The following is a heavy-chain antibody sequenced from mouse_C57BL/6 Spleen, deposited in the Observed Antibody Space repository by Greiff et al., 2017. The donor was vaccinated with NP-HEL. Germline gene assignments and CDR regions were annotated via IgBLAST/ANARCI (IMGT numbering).Heavy chain of an antibody. CDR3: ARQELRRYFDV. J-gene: IGHJ1*03. Sequence: EVKLVESGGGLVQPGGSLSLSCASSGFTFTDYYMSWVRQPPGKALEWLGFIRNKANGYTTEYSASVKGRFTISRDNSQSILYLQMNALRAEDSATYYCARQELRRYFDVWGTGTTVTVSS. CDR2: IRNKANGYTT. D-gene: IGHD1-1*01. V-gene: IGHV7-3*01. CDR1: GFTFTDYY.